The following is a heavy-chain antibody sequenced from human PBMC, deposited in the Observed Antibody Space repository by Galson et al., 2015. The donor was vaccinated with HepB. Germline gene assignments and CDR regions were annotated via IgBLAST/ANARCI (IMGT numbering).Heavy chain of an antibody. CDR2: IFSGGST. Sequence: SLRLSCAASGFTVSSNYMTWVRQAPGEGLEWVSVIFSGGSTYYADSVKGRFTVSRDDSMNTLYLRMNSLRAEDTVVYYCARARYLTPDYWGLGTLVTVSS. V-gene: IGHV3-66*01. J-gene: IGHJ4*02. CDR1: GFTVSSNY. D-gene: IGHD2-21*01. CDR3: ARARYLTPDY.